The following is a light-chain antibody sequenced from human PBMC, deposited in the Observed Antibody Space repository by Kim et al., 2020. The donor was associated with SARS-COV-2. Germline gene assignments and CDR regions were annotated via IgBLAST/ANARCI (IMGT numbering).Light chain of an antibody. CDR2: YDS. CDR1: NIGSKR. CDR3: HVWDGSSDHYV. J-gene: IGLJ1*01. Sequence: SYELTQPPSVSVAPGKTARITCGGNNIGSKRVHWYQQKPGQAPVLVIYYDSDRPSGIPERFSGSNSGNTATLTISRVEAGDEADYFCHVWDGSSDHYVFGTGTKVTVL. V-gene: IGLV3-21*04.